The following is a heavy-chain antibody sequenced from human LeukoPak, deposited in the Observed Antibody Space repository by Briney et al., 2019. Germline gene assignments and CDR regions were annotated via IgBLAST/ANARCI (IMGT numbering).Heavy chain of an antibody. Sequence: GGSLRLSCAASGFTFSSYSMNWVRQAPGKGLEWVSSISSSSSYIYYADSVKGRFTISRDNAKNSLYLQMNSLRAEDTAVYYCAGDGAVTTRYYFDYWGQGTLVTVSS. CDR2: ISSSSSYI. D-gene: IGHD4-17*01. CDR3: AGDGAVTTRYYFDY. J-gene: IGHJ4*02. V-gene: IGHV3-21*01. CDR1: GFTFSSYS.